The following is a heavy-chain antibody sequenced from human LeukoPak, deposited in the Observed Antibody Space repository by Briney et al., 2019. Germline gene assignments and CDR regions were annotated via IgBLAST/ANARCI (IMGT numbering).Heavy chain of an antibody. V-gene: IGHV1-2*02. Sequence: GASLKLSCKASGYTFTVHYLHWLRQAPGQGLEWMGWINPNSGGTNYAQKFQGRVTMTRDTSISTAYMELSRLRSDDTAVYYCARRSIKVRAFDIWGQGTMVTVSS. CDR2: INPNSGGT. J-gene: IGHJ3*02. CDR1: GYTFTVHY. D-gene: IGHD2-2*01. CDR3: ARRSIKVRAFDI.